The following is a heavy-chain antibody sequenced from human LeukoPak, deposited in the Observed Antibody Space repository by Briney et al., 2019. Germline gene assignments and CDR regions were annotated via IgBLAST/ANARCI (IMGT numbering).Heavy chain of an antibody. CDR2: IYYSGST. Sequence: PSETLSLTCTVPGGSISSYYWSWIRQPPGKGLEWIGYIYYSGSTNYNPSLKSRVTISVDTSKNQFSLKLSSVTAADTAVYYCARLQLEYSSSWYAVLGLGISPTQYQHNWFDPWGQGTLVTVSS. J-gene: IGHJ5*02. D-gene: IGHD6-13*01. CDR3: ARLQLEYSSSWYAVLGLGISPTQYQHNWFDP. CDR1: GGSISSYY. V-gene: IGHV4-59*08.